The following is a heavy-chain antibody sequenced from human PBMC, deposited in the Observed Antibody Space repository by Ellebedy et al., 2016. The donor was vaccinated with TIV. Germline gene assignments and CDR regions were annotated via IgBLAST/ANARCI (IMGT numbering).Heavy chain of an antibody. J-gene: IGHJ6*03. Sequence: GGSLRLXXAASGFTFSSYSLNWVRQAPGKGLEWVAVIWYDGSNKYYADSVKGRFTISRDNSKNTLYLQMNSLRAEDTAVYYCARGGPGIVVVPAACYMDVWGKGTTVTVSS. CDR3: ARGGPGIVVVPAACYMDV. CDR2: IWYDGSNK. CDR1: GFTFSSYS. V-gene: IGHV3-33*08. D-gene: IGHD2-2*01.